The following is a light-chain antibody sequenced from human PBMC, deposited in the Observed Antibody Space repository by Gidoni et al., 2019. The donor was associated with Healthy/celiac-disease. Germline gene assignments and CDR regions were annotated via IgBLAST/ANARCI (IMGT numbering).Light chain of an antibody. V-gene: IGKV1-8*01. CDR3: QQYYSYPRT. CDR2: DAS. J-gene: IGKJ1*01. Sequence: ITQSPSSLSASTGDSATITCRASQGISSYLAWYQQKPGKAPKLLIYDASTLQSGVPSRFSGSGSGTDFTLTISCLQSEDFATYYCQQYYSYPRTFGQGTKVEIK. CDR1: QGISSY.